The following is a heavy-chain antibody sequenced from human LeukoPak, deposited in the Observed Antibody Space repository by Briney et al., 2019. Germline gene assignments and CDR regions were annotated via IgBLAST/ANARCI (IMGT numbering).Heavy chain of an antibody. J-gene: IGHJ4*02. CDR3: ARYLTQLGYFDF. D-gene: IGHD1-1*01. CDR2: IYDRRNT. Sequence: PSETLSLTCTLSGGSIRSWSWSWIRQPPRKGLEWIGYIYDRRNTNYNPSLKSRVTISADTSKNQFSLRLSSVTAADTAVYYCARYLTQLGYFDFWGQGTLVTVSS. V-gene: IGHV4-59*01. CDR1: GGSIRSWS.